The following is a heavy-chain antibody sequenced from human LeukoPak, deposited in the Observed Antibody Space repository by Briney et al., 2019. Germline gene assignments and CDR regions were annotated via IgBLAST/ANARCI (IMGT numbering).Heavy chain of an antibody. CDR2: ISAYNGNT. CDR3: ARVPSTDCSSTSCYNYWFDP. J-gene: IGHJ5*02. D-gene: IGHD2-2*02. CDR1: GYTFTSYG. V-gene: IGHV1-18*01. Sequence: ASVKVSCKASGYTFTSYGISWVRQAPGQGLEWMGWISAYNGNTNYAQKLQGRVTMTTDTSTSTAYMGLRSLRSDDTAVYYCARVPSTDCSSTSCYNYWFDPWGQGTLVTVSS.